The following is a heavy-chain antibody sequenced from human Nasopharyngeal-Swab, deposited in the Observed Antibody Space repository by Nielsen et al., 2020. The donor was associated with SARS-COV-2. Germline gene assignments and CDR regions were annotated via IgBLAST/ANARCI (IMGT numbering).Heavy chain of an antibody. J-gene: IGHJ4*02. Sequence: WVRQAPGQRLEWVGWINAGNGNTKYSQKFQGRVTITRDTSASAAYMELSSLRSEDTAVYYCASGGAGGVIVTYYFDYWGQGTRVTVSS. V-gene: IGHV1-3*01. CDR2: INAGNGNT. CDR3: ASGGAGGVIVTYYFDY. D-gene: IGHD3-16*02.